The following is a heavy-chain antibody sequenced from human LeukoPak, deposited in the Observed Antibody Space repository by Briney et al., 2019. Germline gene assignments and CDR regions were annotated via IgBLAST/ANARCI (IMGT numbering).Heavy chain of an antibody. Sequence: GGSLRLSYAASALTFSNYSMNWLRQAPGKSLNWVSSISSSSSYIYYADSVKARFTISTDNAKNSLYQQMNSLRAKDTAVYYCARVWVNWFDTWGQGTLVTVSS. CDR1: ALTFSNYS. D-gene: IGHD7-27*01. V-gene: IGHV3-21*01. CDR3: ARVWVNWFDT. J-gene: IGHJ5*02. CDR2: ISSSSSYI.